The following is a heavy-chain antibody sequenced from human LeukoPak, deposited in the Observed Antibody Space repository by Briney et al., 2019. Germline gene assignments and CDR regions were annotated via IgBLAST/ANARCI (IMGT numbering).Heavy chain of an antibody. V-gene: IGHV3-23*01. Sequence: GGSLRLSCAASGFTFSSYAMSWVRQAPGKGLEWVSAISGSGGSTYYADSVKGRFTISRDNSKNTLYLQMNSLRAEDTAVYYCAKYSGSYGGRSSKDYWGQETLVTVSS. CDR3: AKYSGSYGGRSSKDY. D-gene: IGHD1-26*01. J-gene: IGHJ4*02. CDR1: GFTFSSYA. CDR2: ISGSGGST.